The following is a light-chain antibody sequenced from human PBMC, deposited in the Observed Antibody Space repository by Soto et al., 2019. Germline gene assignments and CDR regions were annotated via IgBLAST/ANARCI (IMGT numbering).Light chain of an antibody. CDR1: QSVSSN. CDR3: QQYNNWPLT. V-gene: IGKV3D-15*01. J-gene: IGKJ4*01. CDR2: GAS. Sequence: EIVMTQSPATLSVSPGERATLSCRASQSVSSNLAWYQQKPGQAPRLLIYGASTRATGIPARFSGSGSGTAFTLTISSLQSEDFAVYYCQQYNNWPLTSGGGTKVEIK.